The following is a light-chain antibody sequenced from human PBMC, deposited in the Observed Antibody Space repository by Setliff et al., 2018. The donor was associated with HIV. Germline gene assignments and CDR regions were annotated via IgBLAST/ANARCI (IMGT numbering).Light chain of an antibody. V-gene: IGLV2-14*01. Sequence: QSALAQPASVSGSPGQSITISCTGTSSDIGGYNFVSWYQHHPGKAPKLMIYEVTNRPSGVSNRFSGSKSGNTASLTISGLQADDEADHYCSSYTSSSPYVFGTGTKVTVL. J-gene: IGLJ1*01. CDR2: EVT. CDR1: SSDIGGYNF. CDR3: SSYTSSSPYV.